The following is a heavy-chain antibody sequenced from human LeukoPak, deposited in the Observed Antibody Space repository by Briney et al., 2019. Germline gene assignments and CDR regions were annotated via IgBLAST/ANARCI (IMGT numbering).Heavy chain of an antibody. CDR3: AREGRTSYYGSGSYYNRDRYNWFDP. CDR2: MNPNSGNT. J-gene: IGHJ5*02. Sequence: ASVKVSCKASGYTFTSYDINWVRQATGQGLEWMGWMNPNSGNTGYAQKFQGRVTMTRNTSISTAYMELSSLRSEDTAVYYCAREGRTSYYGSGSYYNRDRYNWFDPWGQGTLVTVSS. V-gene: IGHV1-8*01. CDR1: GYTFTSYD. D-gene: IGHD3-10*01.